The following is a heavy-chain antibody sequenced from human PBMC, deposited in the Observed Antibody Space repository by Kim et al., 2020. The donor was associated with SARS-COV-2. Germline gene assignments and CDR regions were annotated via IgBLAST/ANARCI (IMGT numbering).Heavy chain of an antibody. J-gene: IGHJ4*02. Sequence: IQSLQSRVTISVDTSKNQFSLRLSSVTAAETAVYYCAGRGYSSSWYYFDYWGQGTLVTVSS. D-gene: IGHD6-13*01. CDR3: AGRGYSSSWYYFDY. V-gene: IGHV4-34*01.